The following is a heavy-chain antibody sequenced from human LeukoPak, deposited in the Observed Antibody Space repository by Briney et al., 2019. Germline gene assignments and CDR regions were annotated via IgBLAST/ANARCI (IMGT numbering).Heavy chain of an antibody. J-gene: IGHJ4*02. CDR2: INHSGST. CDR1: GGFFSGYY. D-gene: IGHD6-19*01. V-gene: IGHV4-34*01. Sequence: SETLSLTCAVYGGFFSGYYWSWIRQPPGKGLEWIGEINHSGSTNYNPSLKSRVTISVDTSKNQFSLKLSSVTAADTAVYYCARLAVAGRRHGDWGQGTLVTVSS. CDR3: ARLAVAGRRHGD.